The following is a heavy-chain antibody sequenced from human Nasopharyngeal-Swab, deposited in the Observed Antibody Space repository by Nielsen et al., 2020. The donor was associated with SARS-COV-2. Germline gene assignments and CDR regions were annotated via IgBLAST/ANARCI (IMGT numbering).Heavy chain of an antibody. J-gene: IGHJ6*03. Sequence: ASVKVSCKASGYTFPGYYMHWVRQAPEQGLEWMGWINPNSGGTNYAQKFQGWVTMTRDTSISTAYMELSRLRSDDTAVYYCAREGRTWELLQSYYYYMDVWGKGTTVTVSS. CDR3: AREGRTWELLQSYYYYMDV. V-gene: IGHV1-2*04. CDR1: GYTFPGYY. CDR2: INPNSGGT. D-gene: IGHD1-26*01.